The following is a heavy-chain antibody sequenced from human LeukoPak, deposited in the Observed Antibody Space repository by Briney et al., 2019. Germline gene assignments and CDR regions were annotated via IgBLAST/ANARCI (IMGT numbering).Heavy chain of an antibody. CDR2: IYGSGIT. CDR1: GGFISNNY. J-gene: IGHJ6*03. Sequence: SETLSLTCTVSGGFISNNYWSWIRQPAGKGLEWIGRIYGSGITNYNPSLKSRLTISVDKSKNQFSLKLSSVTAADSAVYYCASGEGYYYYYMDVWGKGATVTVPS. V-gene: IGHV4-4*07. D-gene: IGHD7-27*01. CDR3: ASGEGYYYYYMDV.